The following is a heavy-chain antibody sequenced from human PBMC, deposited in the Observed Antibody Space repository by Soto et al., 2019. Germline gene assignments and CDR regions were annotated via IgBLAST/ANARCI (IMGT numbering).Heavy chain of an antibody. CDR1: DSAISSSGYN. J-gene: IGHJ6*02. D-gene: IGHD6-13*01. Sequence: SGTLCITCTVCDSAISSSGYNGGWNRQPPGKGLEWIGSIYYSGSTYYNPSLKSRVTISVDTSKNQFSLKLSSVTAADTAVYYCAAFWAAAGTWYYGMDVWGQGTTVTVSS. CDR2: IYYSGST. V-gene: IGHV4-39*01. CDR3: AAFWAAAGTWYYGMDV.